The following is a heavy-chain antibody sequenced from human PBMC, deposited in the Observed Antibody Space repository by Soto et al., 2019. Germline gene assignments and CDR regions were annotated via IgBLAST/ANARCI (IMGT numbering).Heavy chain of an antibody. CDR2: INHSGST. D-gene: IGHD3-16*02. CDR1: GGSFSGYY. Sequence: SETLSLTCAVYGGSFSGYYWSWIRQPPGKGLEWIGEINHSGSTNYNPSLKSRVTISVDTSKNQFSLKLSSVTAADTAVYYCARGMPYDYIWGSYPPRMGAGYYYSMDVWGKGTTVTVSS. CDR3: ARGMPYDYIWGSYPPRMGAGYYYSMDV. V-gene: IGHV4-34*01. J-gene: IGHJ6*03.